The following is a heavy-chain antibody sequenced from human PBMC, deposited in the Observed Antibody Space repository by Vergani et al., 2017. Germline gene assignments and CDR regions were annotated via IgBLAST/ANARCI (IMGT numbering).Heavy chain of an antibody. CDR3: AKDPARHMIVGGDYYYGMDV. D-gene: IGHD3-22*01. CDR1: GFTFSSYG. J-gene: IGHJ6*02. V-gene: IGHV3-30*18. Sequence: QVQLVESGGGVVQPGRSLRLSCAASGFTFSSYGMHWVRQAPGKGLEWVAVISYDGSNKYYADSVKGRFTISRDNSKNTLYLQMNSLRAEDTAVYYCAKDPARHMIVGGDYYYGMDVWGQGTTVTVSS. CDR2: ISYDGSNK.